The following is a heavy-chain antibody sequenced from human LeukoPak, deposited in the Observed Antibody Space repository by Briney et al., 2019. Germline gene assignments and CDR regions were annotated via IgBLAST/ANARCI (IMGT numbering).Heavy chain of an antibody. Sequence: PGGSLRLSCAASGFIFSNYEMNWVRQTLEKGLEWVSYISDHGKSSNYVDSVKGRFAISRDNAKNSLYLQMNSLRVEDTAVYFCARARIAAPLLDYWGQGSLVTVSS. J-gene: IGHJ4*02. CDR2: ISDHGKSS. CDR1: GFIFSNYE. CDR3: ARARIAAPLLDY. V-gene: IGHV3-48*03. D-gene: IGHD6-13*01.